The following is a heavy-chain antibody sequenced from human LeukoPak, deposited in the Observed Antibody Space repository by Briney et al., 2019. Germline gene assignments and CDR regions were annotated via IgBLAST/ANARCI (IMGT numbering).Heavy chain of an antibody. D-gene: IGHD3-10*01. J-gene: IGHJ4*02. V-gene: IGHV4-34*01. CDR3: ARERPYYGSGYYFDY. CDR2: INHSGST. CDR1: GGSFSGYY. Sequence: SETLSLTCAVYGGSFSGYYWSWIRQPPGKGLEWIGEINHSGSTNYNPSLKSRVTISVDTSKNQFSLKLSSVTAADTAVYYCARERPYYGSGYYFDYWGQGTLVTVSS.